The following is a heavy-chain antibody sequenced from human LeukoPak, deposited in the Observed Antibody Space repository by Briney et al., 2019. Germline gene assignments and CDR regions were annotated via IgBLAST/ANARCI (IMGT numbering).Heavy chain of an antibody. V-gene: IGHV3-30*02. Sequence: GGSLRLSCAASGFTFSSYGMHWVRQAPGKGLEWVAFIRYEGSTKYYADSVKGRFTISRDNAKNSLYLQMNSLRAEDTAVYYCARDNDYGEPQWGQGTLVTVSS. CDR3: ARDNDYGEPQ. J-gene: IGHJ4*02. CDR2: IRYEGSTK. CDR1: GFTFSSYG. D-gene: IGHD4-17*01.